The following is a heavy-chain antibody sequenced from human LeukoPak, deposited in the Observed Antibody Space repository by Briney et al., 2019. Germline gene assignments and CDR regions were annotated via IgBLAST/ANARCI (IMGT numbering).Heavy chain of an antibody. CDR3: ARAYYYYYYMDV. CDR1: GGSFSGYY. Sequence: SETLSLTCAVYGGSFSGYYWSWIRQPPGKGLEWIGEINHSGSTNYNPSLKSRVTISVDTSKNQFSLKLSSVTAADTAVYYCARAYYYYYYMDVWGKGTTVTVSS. J-gene: IGHJ6*03. CDR2: INHSGST. V-gene: IGHV4-34*01.